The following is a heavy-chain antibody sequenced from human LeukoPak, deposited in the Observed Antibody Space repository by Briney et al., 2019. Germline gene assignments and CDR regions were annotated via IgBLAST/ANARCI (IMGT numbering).Heavy chain of an antibody. D-gene: IGHD3-22*01. CDR3: ARDYYDSSGYYYSSKFLGVDY. V-gene: IGHV3-30-3*01. J-gene: IGHJ4*02. CDR2: ISYDGSNK. Sequence: GGSLRLACAASGFTFSSYAMHWVRQAPGKGLEWVAVISYDGSNKYYADSVKGRFTISRDNSKNTLYLQMNSLKAEDTAVYYCARDYYDSSGYYYSSKFLGVDYWGQGTLVTVSS. CDR1: GFTFSSYA.